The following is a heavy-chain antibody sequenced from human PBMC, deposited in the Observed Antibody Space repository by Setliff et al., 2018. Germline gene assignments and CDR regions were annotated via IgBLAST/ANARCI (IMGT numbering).Heavy chain of an antibody. CDR3: TRVGRQLVYYYYGMDV. Sequence: GGSLRLSCTASGFTFGDYAMSWVRQAPGKGPEWVGFIRSKAYGGTTEYAASVKGRFTISRDDSKSIAYLQMNSLKTEDTAVYYCTRVGRQLVYYYYGMDVWGQGTTVTVSS. J-gene: IGHJ6*02. CDR1: GFTFGDYA. V-gene: IGHV3-49*04. D-gene: IGHD6-13*01. CDR2: IRSKAYGGTT.